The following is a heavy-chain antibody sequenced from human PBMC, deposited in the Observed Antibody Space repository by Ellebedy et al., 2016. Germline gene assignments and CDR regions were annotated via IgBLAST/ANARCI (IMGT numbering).Heavy chain of an antibody. CDR3: ASQTGTTYNWFNP. J-gene: IGHJ5*02. V-gene: IGHV1-8*01. CDR1: GYTFTSYD. D-gene: IGHD1-7*01. Sequence: ASVKVSXKASGYTFTSYDINWVRQATGQGLEWMGWMNPNSGNTGYAQKFQGRVTMTRNTSISTAYMELSSLRSEDTAVYYCASQTGTTYNWFNPWGQGTLVTVSS. CDR2: MNPNSGNT.